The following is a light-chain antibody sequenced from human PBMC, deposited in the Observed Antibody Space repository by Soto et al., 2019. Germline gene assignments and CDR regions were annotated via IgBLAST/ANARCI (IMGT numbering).Light chain of an antibody. CDR2: AAS. J-gene: IGKJ3*01. V-gene: IGKV1-39*01. CDR1: RSISTY. CDR3: HQSYSTPLT. Sequence: DIQMTQSPSSLSASVGERVSITCRASRSISTYLNWYQQKPGKAPNLLIYAASSLQSGVPSRFSGSGSGTDFTLTISSLQPEDFATYYCHQSYSTPLTFGPGTKVEVK.